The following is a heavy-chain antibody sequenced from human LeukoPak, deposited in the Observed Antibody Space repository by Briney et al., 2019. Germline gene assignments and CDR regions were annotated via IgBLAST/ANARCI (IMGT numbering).Heavy chain of an antibody. Sequence: PSETLSLTCAVSGASISGSGYYWGWIRQPPGMELQWIGSIYHTGSTYYNASLQSRVTISIDTSKNQFSLRLNSVTAADTAMYYCAKSDGYGLIDYWGQGTLVTVSS. CDR3: AKSDGYGLIDY. V-gene: IGHV4-39*01. D-gene: IGHD2-21*02. J-gene: IGHJ4*02. CDR1: GASISGSGYY. CDR2: IYHTGST.